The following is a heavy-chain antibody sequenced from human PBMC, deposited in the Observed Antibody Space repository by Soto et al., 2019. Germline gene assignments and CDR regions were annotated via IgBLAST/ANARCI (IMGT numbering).Heavy chain of an antibody. CDR3: ARVRTHYSSSWPAPGLMDV. D-gene: IGHD6-13*01. Sequence: GGSLRLSCAASGFTFSSYGMHWVRQAPGKGLEWVAVIWYDGSNKYYADSVKGRFTISRDNSKNTLYLQMNSLRAEDTAVYYCARVRTHYSSSWPAPGLMDVWGQGTTVTVSS. J-gene: IGHJ6*02. V-gene: IGHV3-33*01. CDR2: IWYDGSNK. CDR1: GFTFSSYG.